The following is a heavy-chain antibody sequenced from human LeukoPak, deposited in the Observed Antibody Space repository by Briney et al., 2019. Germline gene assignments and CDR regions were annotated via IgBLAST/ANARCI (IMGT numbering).Heavy chain of an antibody. CDR2: IWHDGSNK. Sequence: GGSLRLSCAASGFTFSNYGMHWVRQGPGKGLEWVAVIWHDGSNKYYADSVKGRFTISRDNPRNTVYLQMNNLRAEDTAVYYCANNFDYWGRGTLVTVSS. V-gene: IGHV3-33*06. CDR3: ANNFDY. J-gene: IGHJ4*02. CDR1: GFTFSNYG.